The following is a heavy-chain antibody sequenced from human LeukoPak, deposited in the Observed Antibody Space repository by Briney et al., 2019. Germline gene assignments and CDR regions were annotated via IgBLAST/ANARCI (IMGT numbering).Heavy chain of an antibody. CDR1: RFTFSNYV. D-gene: IGHD1-26*01. CDR2: ISYDGSDK. V-gene: IGHV3-30*03. CDR3: ARRRSGSYDY. J-gene: IGHJ4*02. Sequence: GGSLRLSCAASRFTFSNYVMHWVRQAPGKGLEWVAVISYDGSDKYYADSVKGRFTISRDNSKNTLYLQMNSLRAEDTAVYYCARRRSGSYDYWGQGTLVTVSS.